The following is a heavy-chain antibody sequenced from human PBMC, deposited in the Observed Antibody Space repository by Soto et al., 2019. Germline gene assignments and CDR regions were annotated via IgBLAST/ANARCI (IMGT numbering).Heavy chain of an antibody. Sequence: PGGSLRLSCAASGFTLSSYSMNWVRQAPGKGLEWVSYISSSSSTIYYADSVKGRFTISRDNAKNSLYLQMNSLRAEDTAVYYCARDDEIGYSGYDGRPKALVFDYWGQGTLVTVSS. CDR1: GFTLSSYS. D-gene: IGHD5-12*01. CDR2: ISSSSSTI. J-gene: IGHJ4*02. CDR3: ARDDEIGYSGYDGRPKALVFDY. V-gene: IGHV3-48*01.